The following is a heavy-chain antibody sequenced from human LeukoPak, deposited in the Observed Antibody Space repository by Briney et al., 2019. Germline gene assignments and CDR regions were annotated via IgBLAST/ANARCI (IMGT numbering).Heavy chain of an antibody. CDR2: IYHSGST. CDR1: GYSVSSGYY. Sequence: SETLSLTCTVSGYSVSSGYYWGWIRQPPGKGLEWIGSIYHSGSTYYNPSLKSRVTISVDTSKNQFSLKLSSVTAADTAVYYCARHESSSSWYGWFDPWGQGTLVTVSS. J-gene: IGHJ5*02. CDR3: ARHESSSSWYGWFDP. V-gene: IGHV4-38-2*02. D-gene: IGHD6-13*01.